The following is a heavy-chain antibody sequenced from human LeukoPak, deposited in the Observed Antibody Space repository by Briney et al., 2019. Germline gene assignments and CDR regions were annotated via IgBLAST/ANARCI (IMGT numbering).Heavy chain of an antibody. CDR2: VSSGSSTI. CDR1: GFTFSDYY. Sequence: PGGSLRLSCAASGFTFSDYYMSWIRQAPGKGLEWVSYVSSGSSTIYYADSVKGRFTVSRDNGKRSLYLHMNSLRAEDTAMYYCAKDQRFTAGGQGTLVTVSS. CDR3: AKDQRFTA. J-gene: IGHJ4*02. V-gene: IGHV3-11*04. D-gene: IGHD2-21*02.